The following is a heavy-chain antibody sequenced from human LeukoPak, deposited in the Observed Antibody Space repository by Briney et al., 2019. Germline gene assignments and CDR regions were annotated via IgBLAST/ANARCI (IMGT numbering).Heavy chain of an antibody. D-gene: IGHD1-26*01. V-gene: IGHV3-23*01. CDR3: AKNEIVGATNYYGMDV. J-gene: IGHJ6*02. Sequence: GGSLRLSCVTSGFTFSNYAMNWVRQAPGKGLEWVSGITGSGGRTYYADSVRGRLTISRDNSKTTLYLQMNSLRAEDTALYYCAKNEIVGATNYYGMDVWGQGTTVTVSS. CDR2: ITGSGGRT. CDR1: GFTFSNYA.